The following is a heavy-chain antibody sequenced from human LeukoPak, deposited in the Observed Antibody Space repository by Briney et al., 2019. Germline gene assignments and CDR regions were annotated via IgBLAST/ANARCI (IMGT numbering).Heavy chain of an antibody. CDR1: GFTFSSYA. CDR3: ARDSAATGTWWFDP. CDR2: ISYDGSNK. D-gene: IGHD6-13*01. Sequence: GGSLRLSCAASGFTFSSYAMHWVRQAPGKGLEWVAVISYDGSNKYYADSVKGRFTISRDNSKNTLYLQMNSLRPEDTAVYYCARDSAATGTWWFDPWGPGTLVTVSS. V-gene: IGHV3-30*04. J-gene: IGHJ5*02.